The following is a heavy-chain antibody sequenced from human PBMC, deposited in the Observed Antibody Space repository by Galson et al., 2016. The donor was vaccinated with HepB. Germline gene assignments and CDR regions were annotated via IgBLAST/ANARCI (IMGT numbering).Heavy chain of an antibody. J-gene: IGHJ4*02. Sequence: SLRLSCAASGFTFSDHYMDWVRQAPGKGLEWVGRTRNRANSYATEYVASVKGRFTISRDDSKNSLYLQMNSLKIEDTAVYYCARLGYCSSTTCRQAYDYWGQGTLATVSS. V-gene: IGHV3-72*01. D-gene: IGHD2-2*01. CDR2: TRNRANSYAT. CDR1: GFTFSDHY. CDR3: ARLGYCSSTTCRQAYDY.